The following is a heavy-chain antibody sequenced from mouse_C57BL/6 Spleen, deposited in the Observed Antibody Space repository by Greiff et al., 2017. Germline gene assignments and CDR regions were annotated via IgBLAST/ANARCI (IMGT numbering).Heavy chain of an antibody. V-gene: IGHV5-17*01. CDR1: GFTFRDYG. Sequence: EVQGVESGGGLVKPGGSLKLSCAASGFTFRDYGMHWVRQAPVTGLEWVAYISSGSSTIYYADTVKGRCTSSRDSTKTTLFLQMTGLRSEDTAMYYCARGPSYYYAMDYWGQGTSVTVSS. D-gene: IGHD1-2*01. CDR2: ISSGSSTI. J-gene: IGHJ4*01. CDR3: ARGPSYYYAMDY.